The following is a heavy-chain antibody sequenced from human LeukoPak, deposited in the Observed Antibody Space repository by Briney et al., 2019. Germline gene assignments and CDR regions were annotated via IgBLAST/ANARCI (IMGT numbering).Heavy chain of an antibody. Sequence: SGGSLRLSCAASGFTFSSYAMHWVRQAPGKGLEYVSAISSNGGSTYYANSVKGRFTISRDNAKNSLYLQMNSLRAEDTAVYYCARDLIGRDGYPGDSGYWGQGTLVTVSS. V-gene: IGHV3-64*01. CDR3: ARDLIGRDGYPGDSGY. CDR1: GFTFSSYA. J-gene: IGHJ4*02. CDR2: ISSNGGST. D-gene: IGHD5-24*01.